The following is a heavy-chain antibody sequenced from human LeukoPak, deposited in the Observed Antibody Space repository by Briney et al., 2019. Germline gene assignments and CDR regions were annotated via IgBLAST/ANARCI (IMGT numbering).Heavy chain of an antibody. CDR2: IYYSGST. J-gene: IGHJ4*02. V-gene: IGHV4-59*12. Sequence: PSETLSLTCTVSGGSISSYYWSWIRQPPGKGLEWIGYIYYSGSTNYNPSLKSRVTISLDMSKNQFSLKLSSVTAADTAVYYCARDSSGISAAGHYWGQGTLVTVSS. D-gene: IGHD6-13*01. CDR1: GGSISSYY. CDR3: ARDSSGISAAGHY.